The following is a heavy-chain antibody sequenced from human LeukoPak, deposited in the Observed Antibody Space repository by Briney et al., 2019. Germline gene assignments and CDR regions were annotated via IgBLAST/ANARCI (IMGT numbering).Heavy chain of an antibody. D-gene: IGHD2-8*01. CDR3: ARAPEWYYFDY. V-gene: IGHV3-21*01. Sequence: PGGSLRLSCAASGFTFSSYWMHWVRQAPGKGLEWVSSISSSSSYIYYADSVKGRFTISRDNAKNSLYLQMNSLRAEDTAVYYCARAPEWYYFDYWGQGTLVTVSS. J-gene: IGHJ4*02. CDR1: GFTFSSYW. CDR2: ISSSSSYI.